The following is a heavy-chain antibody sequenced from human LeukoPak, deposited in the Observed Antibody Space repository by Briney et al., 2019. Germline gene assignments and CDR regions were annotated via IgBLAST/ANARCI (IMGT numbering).Heavy chain of an antibody. CDR3: ARQRGSGTYSAYYFDS. J-gene: IGHJ4*02. Sequence: SETLSLTCAVSGYSISSGCYWGWIRQPPGKGLEWIGSTYHSGGTYYNPSHKSRITISVDTSKNQFSLKLTSVTAADTAVYYCARQRGSGTYSAYYFDSWGQGTLVTVSS. CDR1: GYSISSGCY. V-gene: IGHV4-38-2*01. CDR2: TYHSGGT. D-gene: IGHD3-10*01.